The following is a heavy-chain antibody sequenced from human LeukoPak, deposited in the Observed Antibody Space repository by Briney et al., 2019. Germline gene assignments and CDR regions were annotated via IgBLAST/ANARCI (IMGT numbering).Heavy chain of an antibody. CDR3: ARVFPYYYDSSGLDY. CDR1: GYTFTGYY. J-gene: IGHJ4*02. V-gene: IGHV1-2*02. CDR2: INPNSGGT. Sequence: ASVKVSCKASGYTFTGYYMHWVRQAPGQGLEWMGWINPNSGGTNYAQKFQGRVTMTRDTSISTAYMELSRLRSDDTAVYYCARVFPYYYDSSGLDYWGQGTLVTVSS. D-gene: IGHD3-22*01.